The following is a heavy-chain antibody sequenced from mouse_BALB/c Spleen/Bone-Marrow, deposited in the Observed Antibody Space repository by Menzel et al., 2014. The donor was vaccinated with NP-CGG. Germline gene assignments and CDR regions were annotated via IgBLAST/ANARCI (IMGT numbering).Heavy chain of an antibody. D-gene: IGHD2-4*01. Sequence: EVKVVESGGGLVQPGGSRKLSCAASGFTFSSFGMHWVRQAPGKGLEWVAYISSGSSTIYYADTVKGRFTISRDNPKNTLFLQMTSLRSEDTAMYYCARGYDYGVAYWGQGTLVTVPA. V-gene: IGHV5-17*02. CDR2: ISSGSSTI. CDR3: ARGYDYGVAY. CDR1: GFTFSSFG. J-gene: IGHJ3*01.